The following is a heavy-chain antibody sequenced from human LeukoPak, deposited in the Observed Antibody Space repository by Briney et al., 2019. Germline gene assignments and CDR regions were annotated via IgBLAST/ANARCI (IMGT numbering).Heavy chain of an antibody. Sequence: SETLSLTCTVSGGSISSSSYYWGWIRQPPGKGLEWIGSIYYSGSTYYNPSLKSRVTISVDTSKNQFSLKLSSVTAADTAVYYCARGSSSSLFYYYYYYMDVWGKGTTVTASS. CDR1: GGSISSSSYY. J-gene: IGHJ6*03. V-gene: IGHV4-39*07. CDR2: IYYSGST. D-gene: IGHD6-6*01. CDR3: ARGSSSSLFYYYYYYMDV.